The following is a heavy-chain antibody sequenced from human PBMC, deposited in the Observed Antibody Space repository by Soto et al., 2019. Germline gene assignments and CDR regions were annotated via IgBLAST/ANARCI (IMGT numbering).Heavy chain of an antibody. Sequence: PGGSLRLSCSASGFTFSTYAMNWVRQAPGKGLEWVSFISGSGDTTYHADSVRGRFSISRDQSKNTLYLQMNSLRAEDTALYYCAKHNSASQYGLNYLDHWGQGTPVTVSS. V-gene: IGHV3-23*01. CDR1: GFTFSTYA. D-gene: IGHD6-19*01. J-gene: IGHJ4*02. CDR2: ISGSGDTT. CDR3: AKHNSASQYGLNYLDH.